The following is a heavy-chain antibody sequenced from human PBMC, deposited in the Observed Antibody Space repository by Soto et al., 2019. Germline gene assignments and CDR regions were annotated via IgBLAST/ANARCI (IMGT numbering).Heavy chain of an antibody. D-gene: IGHD3-10*01. CDR2: IYHSGST. V-gene: IGHV4-38-2*01. CDR3: ARVGGYGMDV. Sequence: PSETLSLTCAVSGYSISSGYYWGWIRQPPGKGLEWIGSIYHSGSTCNNPSLKSRVTISVDTSKNQFSLKLSSVTAADTAVYYCARVGGYGMDVWGQGTTVTVSS. J-gene: IGHJ6*02. CDR1: GYSISSGYY.